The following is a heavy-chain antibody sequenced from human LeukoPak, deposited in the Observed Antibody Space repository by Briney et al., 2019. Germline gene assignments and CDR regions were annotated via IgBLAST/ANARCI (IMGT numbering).Heavy chain of an antibody. CDR1: GYSISSGYY. J-gene: IGHJ4*02. V-gene: IGHV4-38-2*02. CDR3: AKRGSSGWYFDY. D-gene: IGHD6-19*01. Sequence: SETLSLTCTVSGYSISSGYYWGWIRQPPGKGLEWIGSIYYSGSTYYNPSLKSRVTISVDTSKNQFSLKLSSVTAADTAMYYCAKRGSSGWYFDYWGQGTLVTVSS. CDR2: IYYSGST.